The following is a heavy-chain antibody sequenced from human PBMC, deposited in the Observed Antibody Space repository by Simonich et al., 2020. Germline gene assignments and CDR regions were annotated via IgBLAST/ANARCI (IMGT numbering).Heavy chain of an antibody. Sequence: QLQLQESGPGLVKPSETLSLTCTVSGGSISSGSYYWGWIRQPPGKGLEWIGSIYYSGSTYYTPSLKSRVTISVDTSKNQFSLKLSSVTAADTAVYYCARHAGFAFDIWGQGTMVTVSS. J-gene: IGHJ3*02. CDR3: ARHAGFAFDI. V-gene: IGHV4-39*01. CDR2: IYYSGST. D-gene: IGHD6-13*01. CDR1: GGSISSGSYY.